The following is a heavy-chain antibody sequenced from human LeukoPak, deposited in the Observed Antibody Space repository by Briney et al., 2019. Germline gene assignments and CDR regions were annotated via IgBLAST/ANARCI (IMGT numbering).Heavy chain of an antibody. CDR3: AVLHNYGSGNTFDY. CDR1: GFTFSDSY. Sequence: GGSLRLSCAASGFTFSDSYMTWIRQAPGEGLEWVSYISCNVGTIYHADSVKGRFTISRDNATNSLYLQMNSLRAEDTAVYYCAVLHNYGSGNTFDYWGQGTRVTVSS. V-gene: IGHV3-11*01. J-gene: IGHJ4*02. D-gene: IGHD3-10*01. CDR2: ISCNVGTI.